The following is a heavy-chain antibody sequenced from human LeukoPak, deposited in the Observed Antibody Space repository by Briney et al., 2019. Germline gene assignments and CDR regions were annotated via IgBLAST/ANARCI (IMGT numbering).Heavy chain of an antibody. Sequence: PGGSLRLSCAASGFTFSRYWMSWVRQAPGKGLEWVANIKQDGSDKYYVDSVKGRFTISRDNAKNSLYLQMNSLRLEDTAVYYCARGYGDFDYWGQGTLVTVSS. D-gene: IGHD4-17*01. CDR1: GFTFSRYW. J-gene: IGHJ4*02. CDR3: ARGYGDFDY. V-gene: IGHV3-7*04. CDR2: IKQDGSDK.